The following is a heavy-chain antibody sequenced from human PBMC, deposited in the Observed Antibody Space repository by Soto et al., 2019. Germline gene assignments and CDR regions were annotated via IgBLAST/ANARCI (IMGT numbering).Heavy chain of an antibody. CDR1: EFTCINFW. D-gene: IGHD2-15*01. CDR2: VKSDGSST. CDR3: ASSLSYCSGGSCGYYFDY. J-gene: IGHJ4*02. V-gene: IGHV3-74*01. Sequence: RHSCVGAEFTCINFWMHWVLKTPRKGLEWVSRVKSDGSSTSYADSVKGRFTISRDNAKNTLYLQMNSLRAADTAVYYCASSLSYCSGGSCGYYFDYWGQGTLVTVSS.